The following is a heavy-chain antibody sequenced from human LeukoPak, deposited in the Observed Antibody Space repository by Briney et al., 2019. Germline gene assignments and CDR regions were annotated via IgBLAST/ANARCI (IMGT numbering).Heavy chain of an antibody. V-gene: IGHV1-8*01. CDR2: MNPNSGNT. CDR3: ARESGFYASGSRY. D-gene: IGHD3-10*01. J-gene: IGHJ4*02. CDR1: GYTFTSYD. Sequence: GASVKVSCKASGYTFTSYDINWVRQATGRGLEWMGWMNPNSGNTAYAQNFQGRVTMTRDTSISTAYMELSSLRSEDTAVYYCARESGFYASGSRYWGQGTLVTVSS.